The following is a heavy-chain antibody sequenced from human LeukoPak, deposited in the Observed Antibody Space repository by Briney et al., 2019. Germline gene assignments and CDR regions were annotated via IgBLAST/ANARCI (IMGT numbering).Heavy chain of an antibody. CDR3: TTGGTMVRGVRY. J-gene: IGHJ4*02. D-gene: IGHD3-10*01. V-gene: IGHV3-15*01. CDR2: IKSKTDGGTT. Sequence: GGSLRLSCAASGFTFSNAWMSWVRQAPGKGLEWVGRIKSKTDGGTTGYAAPVKGRFTISRDDSKNTLYLQMNSLKTEDTAVYYCTTGGTMVRGVRYWGQGTLVTVSS. CDR1: GFTFSNAW.